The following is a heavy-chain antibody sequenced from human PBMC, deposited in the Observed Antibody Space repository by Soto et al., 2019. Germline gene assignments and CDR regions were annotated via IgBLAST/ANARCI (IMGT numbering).Heavy chain of an antibody. CDR2: IIPIFGTA. J-gene: IGHJ4*02. Sequence: QVQLVQSGAEVKKPWSAVKLSCKASGGTFSSYAISWVRQSPGQVLEWMGGIIPIFGTANYAQKLQVRVTITADKSTSTAYMELSSLRSEDTAVYYCAQPSRYSSGSSHLSRTGYFDYWGQGTLVTVSS. CDR1: GGTFSSYA. V-gene: IGHV1-69*06. D-gene: IGHD6-19*01. CDR3: AQPSRYSSGSSHLSRTGYFDY.